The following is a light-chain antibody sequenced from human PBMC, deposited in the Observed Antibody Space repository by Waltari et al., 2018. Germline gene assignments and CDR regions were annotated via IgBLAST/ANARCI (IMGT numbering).Light chain of an antibody. Sequence: QSALTQPASVSGSPGQSITISCSGTDSDVGAYDFVSWYQQHPGKAPHLIIYEVSNRPSGISNLFSASKSGNTASLTISGLQAEDEADYYCSSYTTSSAPGVFGTGTRVTVL. CDR1: DSDVGAYDF. CDR2: EVS. CDR3: SSYTTSSAPGV. J-gene: IGLJ1*01. V-gene: IGLV2-14*01.